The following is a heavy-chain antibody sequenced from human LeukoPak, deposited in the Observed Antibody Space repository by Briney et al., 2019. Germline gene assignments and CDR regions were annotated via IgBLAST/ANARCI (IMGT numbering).Heavy chain of an antibody. CDR3: AAEYLGEPGPYWQHLYYFDY. J-gene: IGHJ4*02. CDR2: IIPILGIA. V-gene: IGHV1-69*04. D-gene: IGHD3-16*01. CDR1: GGTFSSYA. Sequence: SVKVSCKASGGTFSSYAISWVRQAPGQGLEWMGRIIPILGIANYAQKFQGRVTITADKSTSTAYMELSSLRSEDTAVYYCAAEYLGEPGPYWQHLYYFDYWGQGTLVTVSS.